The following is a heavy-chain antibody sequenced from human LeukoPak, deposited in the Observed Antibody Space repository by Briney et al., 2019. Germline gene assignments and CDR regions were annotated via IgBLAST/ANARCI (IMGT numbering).Heavy chain of an antibody. J-gene: IGHJ4*02. D-gene: IGHD6-13*01. CDR1: GDSVSSNSAA. CDR2: TYYRSKWYN. Sequence: SQTLSLTCAISGDSVSSNSAAWNWIRQSPSSGLEWLGRTYYRSKWYNDYAVSVKSRITINPDTSKNQFPLQLNSVTPEDTAVYYCARDLIKAAGYFDYWGQGTLVTVSS. V-gene: IGHV6-1*01. CDR3: ARDLIKAAGYFDY.